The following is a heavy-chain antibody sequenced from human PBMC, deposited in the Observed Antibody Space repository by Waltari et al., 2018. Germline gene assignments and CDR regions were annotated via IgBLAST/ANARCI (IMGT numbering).Heavy chain of an antibody. Sequence: QVQLQESGPGLVKPSETLSLTCVVSGYSITSGYFWGWIRQPPGKGREWIGSIYYRGSTYYSPTLKGRVTISRDTSKNQFSLNMNSVTAADTAIYYCARDGPAGMTQWGQGTLVTVSS. V-gene: IGHV4-38-2*02. J-gene: IGHJ4*02. CDR2: IYYRGST. CDR1: GYSITSGYF. D-gene: IGHD1-1*01. CDR3: ARDGPAGMTQ.